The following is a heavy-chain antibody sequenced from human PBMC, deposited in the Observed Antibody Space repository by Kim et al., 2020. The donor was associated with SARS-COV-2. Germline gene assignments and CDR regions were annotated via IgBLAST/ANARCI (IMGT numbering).Heavy chain of an antibody. CDR3: AIFGVGAG. Sequence: GSNKYYADSVKGRFTISRDNSKNTLYLQMNSLRAEDTAVYYCAIFGVGAGWGQGTLVTVSS. CDR2: GSNK. J-gene: IGHJ4*02. V-gene: IGHV3-30*02. D-gene: IGHD3-3*01.